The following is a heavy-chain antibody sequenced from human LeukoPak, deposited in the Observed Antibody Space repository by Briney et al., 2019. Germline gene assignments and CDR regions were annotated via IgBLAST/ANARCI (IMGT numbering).Heavy chain of an antibody. CDR1: GGSISSGSYY. J-gene: IGHJ6*02. V-gene: IGHV4-61*02. CDR2: IYTSGST. CDR3: ARDQYEVEDDSSGYPYYYYYGMDV. Sequence: SQTLSLTCTVSGGSISSGSYYWSWIRQPPGKGLEWIGRIYTSGSTNYNPSLKSRVTISVDTSKHQFSLQLSYVTAADTAVYYCARDQYEVEDDSSGYPYYYYYGMDVWGQGTTVTVSS. D-gene: IGHD3-22*01.